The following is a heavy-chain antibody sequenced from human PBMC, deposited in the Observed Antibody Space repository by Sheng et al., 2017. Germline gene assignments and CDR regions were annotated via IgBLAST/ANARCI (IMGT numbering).Heavy chain of an antibody. V-gene: IGHV4-34*01. CDR1: GGSFSGYY. CDR3: AREEAAYDILTGYYKASFVDY. J-gene: IGHJ4*02. Sequence: QVQLQQWGAGLLKPSETLSLTCAVYGGSFSGYYWSWIRQPPGKGLEWIGEINHSGSTNYNPSLKSRVTISVDTSKNQFSLKLSSVTAADTAVYYCAREEAAYDILTGYYKASFVDYWGRGNPGHRLL. CDR2: INHSGST. D-gene: IGHD3-9*01.